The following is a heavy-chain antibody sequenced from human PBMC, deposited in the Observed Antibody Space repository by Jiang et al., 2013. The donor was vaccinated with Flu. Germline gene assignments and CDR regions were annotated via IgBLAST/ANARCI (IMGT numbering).Heavy chain of an antibody. D-gene: IGHD2-2*01. CDR2: IYPGDSDI. J-gene: IGHJ2*01. CDR3: ARVRGQCSSTSCPGGYLDL. V-gene: IGHV5-51*01. CDR1: GYSFTSYW. Sequence: QLVESGAEVKXPGESLKISCKGSGYSFTSYWIAWVRQMPGKGLEWMGIIYPGDSDIIYSPSFEGQVTMSADKSISAAYLQWSSLKASDTAMYYCARVRGQCSSTSCPGGYLDLWGRGTLVTVSS.